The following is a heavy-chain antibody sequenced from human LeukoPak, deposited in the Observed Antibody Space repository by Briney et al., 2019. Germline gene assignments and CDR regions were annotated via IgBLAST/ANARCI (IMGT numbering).Heavy chain of an antibody. CDR3: ARHIGSFDY. V-gene: IGHV4-59*08. D-gene: IGHD1-26*01. CDR1: GGSISSYY. CDR2: IYYRGGT. J-gene: IGHJ4*02. Sequence: SETLSLTCTVSGGSISSYYWSWIRQPPGKGREGSWYIYYRGGTNYNPSLKSRVTISMDMSKNQFSLKVISVTAADTAVHYCARHIGSFDYWGQGSLVTVSS.